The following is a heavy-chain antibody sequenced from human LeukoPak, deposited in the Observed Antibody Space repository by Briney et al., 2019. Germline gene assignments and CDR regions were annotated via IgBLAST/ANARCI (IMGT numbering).Heavy chain of an antibody. CDR3: AGDSDVEPRNGFDI. D-gene: IGHD1-1*01. CDR2: ISSNGGMT. CDR1: AFSFSTCA. J-gene: IGHJ3*02. Sequence: GGSLRLSCAASAFSFSTCAMHWVRKPPGQGLEWVSTISSNGGMTFYSHSVKGRFSISRDNSKSILYLQMSSLRGEDTAVYYCAGDSDVEPRNGFDIWGQGTMATVSS. V-gene: IGHV3-23*01.